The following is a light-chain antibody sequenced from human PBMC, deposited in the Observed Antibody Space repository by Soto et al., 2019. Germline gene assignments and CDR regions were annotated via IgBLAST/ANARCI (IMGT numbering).Light chain of an antibody. Sequence: QSALTQPASVSGSPGQSITISCSGSSSDIGAYDYVSWYQQHPGKAPKLIIYEVSNRPSGESHRFSGSKSGNTASLTISGLQAEDEADYYCSSYTSSYTYVFGTGTKLTVL. CDR2: EVS. J-gene: IGLJ1*01. CDR3: SSYTSSYTYV. V-gene: IGLV2-14*01. CDR1: SSDIGAYDY.